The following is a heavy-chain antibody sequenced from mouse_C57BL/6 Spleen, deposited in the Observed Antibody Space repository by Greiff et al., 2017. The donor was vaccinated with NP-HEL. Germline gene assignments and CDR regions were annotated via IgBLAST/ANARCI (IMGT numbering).Heavy chain of an antibody. CDR1: GYTFTSYW. J-gene: IGHJ4*01. CDR2: IDPNSGGT. D-gene: IGHD2-1*01. CDR3: ASYGKRYYAMDY. V-gene: IGHV1-72*01. Sequence: VQLQQPGAELVKPGASVKLSCKASGYTFTSYWMPWVEQRPGRGLEWIGRIDPNSGGTKYNEKFKSKATLTVDKPSSTAYMQLSSLTSEDSAVYYCASYGKRYYAMDYWGQGTSVTVSS.